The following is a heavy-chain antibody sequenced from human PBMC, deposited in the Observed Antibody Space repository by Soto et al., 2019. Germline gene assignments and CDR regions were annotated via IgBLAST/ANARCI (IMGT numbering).Heavy chain of an antibody. D-gene: IGHD4-17*01. J-gene: IGHJ6*02. Sequence: GGSLRLSCAASGFTFSSYSMNWVRQAPGKGLEWVSYISSSSSTIYYADSVKGRFTISRDNAKNLLYLQMNSLRDEDTAVYYCARATVTTFFFPADYYYYGMDVWGQGTTVTVSS. V-gene: IGHV3-48*02. CDR2: ISSSSSTI. CDR3: ARATVTTFFFPADYYYYGMDV. CDR1: GFTFSSYS.